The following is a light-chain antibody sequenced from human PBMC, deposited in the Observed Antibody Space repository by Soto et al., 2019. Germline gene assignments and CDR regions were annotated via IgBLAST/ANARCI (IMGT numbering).Light chain of an antibody. CDR3: TSYTSSSTDADVV. CDR1: SSDVGGYNY. Sequence: QSVLTQPPSATGAPGQRVTISCTGTSSDVGGYNYVSWYQQHPGKAPKLMIYEVSNRPSGVSNRFSGSKSGNTASLTISGLQAEDEADYYCTSYTSSSTDADVVFGGGTQLTVL. V-gene: IGLV2-14*01. CDR2: EVS. J-gene: IGLJ2*01.